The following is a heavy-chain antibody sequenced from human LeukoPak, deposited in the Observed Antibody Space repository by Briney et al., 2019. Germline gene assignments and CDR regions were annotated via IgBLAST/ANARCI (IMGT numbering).Heavy chain of an antibody. V-gene: IGHV1-2*06. J-gene: IGHJ4*02. CDR2: INPNSGDT. D-gene: IGHD1-26*01. CDR1: GYTFTGYY. CDR3: ARTIVGATDFNY. Sequence: ASVKVSCKASGYTFTGYYMHWVRQAPGQGLEWMGRINPNSGDTNYAQKFQGRDTMTRDTSSSTAYMELTRLRSDDTAVYYCARTIVGATDFNYWGQGTLVTVSS.